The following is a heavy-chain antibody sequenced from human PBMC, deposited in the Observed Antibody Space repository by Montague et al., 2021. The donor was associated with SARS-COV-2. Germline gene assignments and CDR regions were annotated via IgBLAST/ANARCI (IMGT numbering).Heavy chain of an antibody. CDR1: GGSISRYS. Sequence: SETLSLTCTVSGGSISRYSWTWIRQPPGKGLEWIGYIYNSGSTXXXPSXXXRVTISVDTSKNQFSLKLSSVAAADTAVYYCARVSRGSGLYEVAFDIWGQGTTVTVSS. D-gene: IGHD6-25*01. V-gene: IGHV4-59*01. J-gene: IGHJ3*02. CDR2: IYNSGST. CDR3: ARVSRGSGLYEVAFDI.